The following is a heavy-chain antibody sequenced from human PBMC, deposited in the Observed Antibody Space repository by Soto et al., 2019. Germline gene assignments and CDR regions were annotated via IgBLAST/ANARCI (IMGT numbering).Heavy chain of an antibody. V-gene: IGHV3-33*01. CDR1: GFTFSSYG. CDR2: IWYDGSNK. CDR3: ARDSPGGLRLGELSLTFDY. D-gene: IGHD3-16*02. J-gene: IGHJ4*02. Sequence: QVQLVESGGGVVQPGRSLRLSCAASGFTFSSYGMHWVRQAPGKGLEWVAVIWYDGSNKYYADSVKGRFTISRDNSKNTLYLQMNSLRAEDTAVYYCARDSPGGLRLGELSLTFDYWGQGTLVTVSS.